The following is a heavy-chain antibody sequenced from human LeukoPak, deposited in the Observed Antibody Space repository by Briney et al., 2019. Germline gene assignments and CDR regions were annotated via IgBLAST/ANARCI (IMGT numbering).Heavy chain of an antibody. Sequence: PGGSLRLSCAASGFTFKSYWMNWVRQAPGQGPEWVAHIKEDGSEKYYVDSVKGRFTISRDNAKNSLYLQMNSLRADDTAVYYCARAGYTYTWPPSYYYGMDVWGQGTTVTASS. CDR1: GFTFKSYW. D-gene: IGHD2-2*02. J-gene: IGHJ6*02. V-gene: IGHV3-7*05. CDR3: ARAGYTYTWPPSYYYGMDV. CDR2: IKEDGSEK.